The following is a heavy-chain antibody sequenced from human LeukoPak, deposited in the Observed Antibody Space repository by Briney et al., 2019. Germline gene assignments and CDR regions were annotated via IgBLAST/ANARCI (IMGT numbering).Heavy chain of an antibody. CDR2: IKQDGREK. CDR1: EFSVGSNY. D-gene: IGHD3-9*01. Sequence: TGGSLRLSCAASEFSVGSNYMTWVRQAPGKGLEWVANIKQDGREKYSVDSVKGRFTISRDNAKNSLYLQMNSLRAEDTAVYYCARVEDYDILTGFDYWGQGTLVTVSS. J-gene: IGHJ4*02. CDR3: ARVEDYDILTGFDY. V-gene: IGHV3-7*01.